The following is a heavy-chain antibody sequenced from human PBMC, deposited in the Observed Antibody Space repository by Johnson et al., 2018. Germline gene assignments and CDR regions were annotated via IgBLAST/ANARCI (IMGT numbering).Heavy chain of an antibody. CDR3: AKDPSSSYYYYYYYMDG. CDR2: ISYDGSNK. J-gene: IGHJ6*03. D-gene: IGHD6-6*01. V-gene: IGHV3-30*18. Sequence: LVESGGGVVQPGRSLRLSCAASGFTFSSYGMHWVRQAPGKGLEWVAVISYDGSNKYYADSVKGRFTISRDNSKNTLYLQMNSLRAEDTAVYYCAKDPSSSYYYYYYYMDGWGKGTTVTVSS. CDR1: GFTFSSYG.